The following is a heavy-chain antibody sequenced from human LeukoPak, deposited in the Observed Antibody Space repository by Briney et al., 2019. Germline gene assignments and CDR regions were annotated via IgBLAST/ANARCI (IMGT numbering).Heavy chain of an antibody. CDR3: AKGLLRTYFSDSSGHTHETPNYFDY. CDR1: VLTHRRHA. Sequence: GGSLRLSLAAFVLTHRRHAMSWVGQAPGKGGEGVSSDCESGGSGGASKYADSVRGRFTISIENSKVTLYVQMKSLRDGCALIYYCAKGLLRTYFSDSSGHTHETPNYFDYWGQGALVTVSS. V-gene: IGHV3-23*01. J-gene: IGHJ4*02. D-gene: IGHD3-22*01. CDR2: DCESGGSGGAS.